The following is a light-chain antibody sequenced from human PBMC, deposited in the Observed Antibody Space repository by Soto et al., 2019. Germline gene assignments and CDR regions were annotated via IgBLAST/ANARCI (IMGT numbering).Light chain of an antibody. V-gene: IGKV3-20*01. CDR1: QSLSSSY. Sequence: EIVLTQSPGTLSLSPGERATLSCRASQSLSSSYLAWYQQRPGQAPRLLIYGASSRATGIPERFSGSGSATDFTLTISRLEPEDFAVYHCQQYGNSPPTFGGGTKV. CDR2: GAS. CDR3: QQYGNSPPT. J-gene: IGKJ4*01.